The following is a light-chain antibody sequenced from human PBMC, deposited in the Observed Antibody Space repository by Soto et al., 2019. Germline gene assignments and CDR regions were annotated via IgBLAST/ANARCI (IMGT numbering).Light chain of an antibody. CDR1: QSVSTN. J-gene: IGKJ1*01. V-gene: IGKV3D-15*01. CDR2: ATS. Sequence: EIVMTQSPATLSVSLGERATLSCRASQSVSTNLAWYQQRPGQAPRLLIYATSSRATGVPDRFTGSGSGTDFTLTISSLQSEDFAVYYCQLYNNWPPWTFGQGTKVEIK. CDR3: QLYNNWPPWT.